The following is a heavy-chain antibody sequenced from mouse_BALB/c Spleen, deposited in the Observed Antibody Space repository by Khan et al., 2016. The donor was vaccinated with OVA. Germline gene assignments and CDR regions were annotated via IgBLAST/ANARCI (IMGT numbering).Heavy chain of an antibody. Sequence: VELVESGAELVRPGASVKLSCKTSGYFLTGYWIPWLGKRFGQGLEWIARFYPGTDNTYYNEKLKDKATLTADKSSSTAYMQLSSLKSEDSAVYFCAREEALYYFDYWGQGTTLTVSS. CDR1: GYFLTGYW. V-gene: IGHV1-76*01. CDR3: AREEALYYFDY. CDR2: FYPGTDNT. D-gene: IGHD3-2*02. J-gene: IGHJ2*01.